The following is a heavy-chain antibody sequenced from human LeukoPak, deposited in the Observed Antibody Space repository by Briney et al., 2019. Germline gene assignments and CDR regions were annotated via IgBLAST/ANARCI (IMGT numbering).Heavy chain of an antibody. CDR1: GYTFTKYG. D-gene: IGHD3-22*01. CDR3: ARDLYYESSGYFLDAFDI. Sequence: ASVKVSCKASGYTFTKYGISWVRQAPGQGLAWMGWISSYNGNTYYAQRLQGRVSMTTDASTTTVYMELRSLRSDDTAVYYCARDLYYESSGYFLDAFDIWGQGTMVTVSS. V-gene: IGHV1-18*01. CDR2: ISSYNGNT. J-gene: IGHJ3*02.